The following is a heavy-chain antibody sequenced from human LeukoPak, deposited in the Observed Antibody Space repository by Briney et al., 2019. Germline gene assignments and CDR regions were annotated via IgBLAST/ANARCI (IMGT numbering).Heavy chain of an antibody. V-gene: IGHV3-21*01. D-gene: IGHD3-10*02. Sequence: GGSLRLSCAASGLTFSSYNMNWVRQAPGQGLEWVSSITSGSSYIYYADSVKGRFTISRDNAKNSLYLQMNSLRAEDTAVYYCAELGITMIGGVWGKGTTVTISS. CDR1: GLTFSSYN. CDR2: ITSGSSYI. J-gene: IGHJ6*04. CDR3: AELGITMIGGV.